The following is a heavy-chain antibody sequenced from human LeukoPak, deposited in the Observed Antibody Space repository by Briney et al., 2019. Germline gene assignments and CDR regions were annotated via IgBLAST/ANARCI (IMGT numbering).Heavy chain of an antibody. J-gene: IGHJ4*02. V-gene: IGHV5-51*01. Sequence: GESLKISCKGSGYSFTNYRIGWVRQMPGKGLEWMGIIYPGDSDTRYSPSFQGQVTISADKSISTAYLQWSSLKASDTAIYYCARRSGIYYSAADYWGQGSLVTVSS. D-gene: IGHD1-26*01. CDR2: IYPGDSDT. CDR3: ARRSGIYYSAADY. CDR1: GYSFTNYR.